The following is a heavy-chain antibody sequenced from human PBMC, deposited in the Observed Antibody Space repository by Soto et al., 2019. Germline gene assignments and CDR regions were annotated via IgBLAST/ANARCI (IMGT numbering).Heavy chain of an antibody. J-gene: IGHJ6*03. Sequence: ESGGGLVKPGGSLRLSCAASGFTFSDYYMSWIRQAPGKGLEWVSYISSSGSTIYYADSVKGRFTISRDNAKNSLYLQMNSLRAEDTAVYYCARDLDLIVPPRDYYYMDVWGKGTTVTVSS. CDR2: ISSSGSTI. CDR1: GFTFSDYY. V-gene: IGHV3-11*01. D-gene: IGHD2-8*01. CDR3: ARDLDLIVPPRDYYYMDV.